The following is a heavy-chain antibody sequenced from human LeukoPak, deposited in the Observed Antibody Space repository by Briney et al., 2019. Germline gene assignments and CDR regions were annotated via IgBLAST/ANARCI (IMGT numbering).Heavy chain of an antibody. V-gene: IGHV1-69*13. J-gene: IGHJ4*02. CDR1: AGTFSTYG. CDR3: ARVVVTATYYFDY. CDR2: IIPIFATT. Sequence: SVKVSCKASAGTFSTYGITWVRQAPGQGLEWVGGIIPIFATTNYAQRFQGRVTITADEFTSTTYMQLSSLRSEDTAVYYCARVVVTATYYFDYWGQGTLVTVSS. D-gene: IGHD4-23*01.